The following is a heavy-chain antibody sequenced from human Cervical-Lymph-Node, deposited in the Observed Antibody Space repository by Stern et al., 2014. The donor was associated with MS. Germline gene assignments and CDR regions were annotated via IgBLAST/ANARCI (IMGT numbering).Heavy chain of an antibody. CDR3: ARVPLVVLVPTRGDAFDI. Sequence: QVQLVQSGAEVRKPGSSVRVSCKTSGGTFRSYTISWVRQVPGPGLEWLGRIIPMYDIANYAQKFQGRVTITADKSTSTAYMELSSLRSEDTAVYYCARVPLVVLVPTRGDAFDIWGQGTMVTVSS. CDR2: IIPMYDIA. D-gene: IGHD2-21*01. V-gene: IGHV1-69*04. CDR1: GGTFRSYT. J-gene: IGHJ3*02.